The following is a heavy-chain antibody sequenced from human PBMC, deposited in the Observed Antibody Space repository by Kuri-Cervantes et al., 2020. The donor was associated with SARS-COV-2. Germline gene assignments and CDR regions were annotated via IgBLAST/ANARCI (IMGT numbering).Heavy chain of an antibody. Sequence: GGSLRLSCAASGFTFSTYWMHWVRQAPGKGLVWVSRINSDGSSRGYADSVKGRFTISRDNAKNTLFLQMNSLRAEDTAVYYCARDPITMRVLDYWGQGTLVTVSS. CDR3: ARDPITMRVLDY. J-gene: IGHJ4*02. CDR1: GFTFSTYW. CDR2: INSDGSSR. D-gene: IGHD3-22*01. V-gene: IGHV3-74*01.